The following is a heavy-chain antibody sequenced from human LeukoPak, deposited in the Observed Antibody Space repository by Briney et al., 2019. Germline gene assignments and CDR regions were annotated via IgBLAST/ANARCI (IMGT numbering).Heavy chain of an antibody. J-gene: IGHJ4*02. CDR2: FHHSGST. Sequence: PSETLSLTCSVSGYSISSGSYWDWIRQPPGKGLEWIGSFHHSGSTPYNPSLNSRVSISVDTSKNQLSLKLSSVTAADTAVYYCARREGYNFDYWGQGTLVTVSS. D-gene: IGHD5-24*01. CDR1: GYSISSGSY. CDR3: ARREGYNFDY. V-gene: IGHV4-38-2*02.